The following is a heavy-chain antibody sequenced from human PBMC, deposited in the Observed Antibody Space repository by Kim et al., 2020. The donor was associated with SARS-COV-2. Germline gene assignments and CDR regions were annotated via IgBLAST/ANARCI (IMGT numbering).Heavy chain of an antibody. CDR2: INPSGGST. CDR3: ARERYYYDSSGYYGMDV. J-gene: IGHJ6*02. D-gene: IGHD3-22*01. V-gene: IGHV1-46*01. Sequence: ASVKVSCKASGYTFTSYYMHWVRQAPGQGLEWMGIINPSGGSTSYAQKFQGRVTMTRDTSTSTVYMELSSLRSEDTAVYYCARERYYYDSSGYYGMDVSGQGTTVTVSS. CDR1: GYTFTSYY.